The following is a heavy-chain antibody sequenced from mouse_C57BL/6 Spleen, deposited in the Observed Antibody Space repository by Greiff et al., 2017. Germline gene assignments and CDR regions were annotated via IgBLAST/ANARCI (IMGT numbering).Heavy chain of an antibody. J-gene: IGHJ1*03. CDR1: GYTFTSYW. CDR2: IHPNSGST. D-gene: IGHD1-1*01. CDR3: ARGRGMATVGDV. Sequence: QVQLQQPGAELVKPGASVKLSCKASGYTFTSYWMHWVKQRPGQGLEWIGMIHPNSGSTNYNEKFKSKATLTEDKSSSTAYMQLSSLTSEDSAVYSCARGRGMATVGDVWGTGTTVTVSS. V-gene: IGHV1-64*01.